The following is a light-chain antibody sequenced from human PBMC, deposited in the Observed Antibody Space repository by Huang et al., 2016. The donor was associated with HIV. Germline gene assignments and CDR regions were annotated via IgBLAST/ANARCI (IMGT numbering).Light chain of an antibody. V-gene: IGKV3-15*01. J-gene: IGKJ1*01. CDR2: DAH. CDR1: ESVSGN. CDR3: QQYNAWPWT. Sequence: ILLTQSPVTLSAFPGDKVTFSCRASESVSGNVAWFQQRRGQSPRLLIYDAHIRQDDVPARFRGNGFGTEFTLTIAGLQSEDFALYFCQQYNAWPWTFGQGTKVEV.